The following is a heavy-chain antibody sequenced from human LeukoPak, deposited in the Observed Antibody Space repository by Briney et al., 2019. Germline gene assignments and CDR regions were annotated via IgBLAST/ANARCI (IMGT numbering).Heavy chain of an antibody. CDR2: INWNGGST. J-gene: IGHJ4*02. V-gene: IGHV3-20*04. D-gene: IGHD3-22*01. Sequence: GGSLRLSCAASGFTFDDYGMSWVRQAPGKGLEWVSGINWNGGSTGYADSVKGRFTISRDNAKNSLYLQMNSLRAEDTALYYCARFSYITMIQLYLANWGQGTLVTVSS. CDR1: GFTFDDYG. CDR3: ARFSYITMIQLYLAN.